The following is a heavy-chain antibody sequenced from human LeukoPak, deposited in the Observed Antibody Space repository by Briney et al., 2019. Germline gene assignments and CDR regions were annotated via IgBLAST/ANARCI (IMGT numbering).Heavy chain of an antibody. Sequence: QPSETLSLTCTVSGGSISSSSYYWGWIRQPPGKGLEWIGSIYYSGSTYYNPSLKGRVTISVDTSKNQFSLKLSSVTAADTAVYYCARRDAAGEAFDYWGQGTLVTVSS. D-gene: IGHD6-25*01. J-gene: IGHJ4*02. CDR1: GGSISSSSYY. CDR2: IYYSGST. CDR3: ARRDAAGEAFDY. V-gene: IGHV4-39*01.